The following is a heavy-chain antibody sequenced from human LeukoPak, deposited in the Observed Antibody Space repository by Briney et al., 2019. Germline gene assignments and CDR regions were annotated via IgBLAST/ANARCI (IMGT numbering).Heavy chain of an antibody. CDR1: GYSISSGYY. Sequence: SETLSLTCAVSGYSISSGYYWGWIRQPPGKGLEWIGSICHSGSTYYNPSLKSRVTISVDTSKNQFSLKLSSVTAADTAVYYCARRAPSPYYMDVWGKGTTVTVSS. CDR3: ARRAPSPYYMDV. V-gene: IGHV4-38-2*01. D-gene: IGHD6-6*01. J-gene: IGHJ6*03. CDR2: ICHSGST.